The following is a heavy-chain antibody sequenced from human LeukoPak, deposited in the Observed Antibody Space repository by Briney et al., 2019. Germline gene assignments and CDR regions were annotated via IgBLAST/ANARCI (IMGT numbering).Heavy chain of an antibody. Sequence: SETLSLTCTVSGGSISDYYWNWMRQPPGKGLEWIGYIYYSGRTNYNPSLKSRVSISVDTSENQFSLKLSSVTAADTAVYYCARDFRGSVDAFDIWGQGTMVAVSS. V-gene: IGHV4-59*01. CDR3: ARDFRGSVDAFDI. CDR2: IYYSGRT. J-gene: IGHJ3*02. CDR1: GGSISDYY.